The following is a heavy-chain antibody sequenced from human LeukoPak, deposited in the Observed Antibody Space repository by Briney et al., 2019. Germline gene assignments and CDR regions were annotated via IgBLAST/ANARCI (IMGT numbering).Heavy chain of an antibody. D-gene: IGHD3-22*01. CDR2: IYSGGST. CDR3: ARVGYDSSGYYPLDYYYYGMDV. J-gene: IGHJ6*02. Sequence: TGGSLRLSCAASGFTVSSNYMSWVRQAPGKGLEWVSVIYSGGSTYYADSVKGRFTISRDNAKNSLYLQMNGLRAEDTALYHCARVGYDSSGYYPLDYYYYGMDVWGQGTTVTVSS. V-gene: IGHV3-66*01. CDR1: GFTVSSNY.